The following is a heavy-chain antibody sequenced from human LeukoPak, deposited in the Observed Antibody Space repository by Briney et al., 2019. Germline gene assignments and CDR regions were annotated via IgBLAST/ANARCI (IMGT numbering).Heavy chain of an antibody. J-gene: IGHJ6*02. CDR3: ATSNYYHGMHV. Sequence: SETLSLTCTVAGGSVGNYYCAWIRQPPGKGLGWIWHLYYSGSTNYNPSLKSRVTMSIDKPKRQFSLKLTSVTDADTAVYYCATSNYYHGMHVWGQGTTVTVSS. CDR1: GGSVGNYY. CDR2: LYYSGST. V-gene: IGHV4-59*08.